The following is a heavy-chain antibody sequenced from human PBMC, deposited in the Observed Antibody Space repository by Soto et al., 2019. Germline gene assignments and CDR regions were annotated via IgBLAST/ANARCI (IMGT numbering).Heavy chain of an antibody. CDR2: IKTKADAGTT. J-gene: IGHJ5*02. Sequence: QLVESGGGLVKPGGSLRLSCAASGFTFKNAWMSWVRQAPGKGLEWVGRIKTKADAGTTDYAAPVKGRFTISRDDSKNTLYLQMNSLKNEDTALYFCTTDGATIFFYPRGQGTLVTVSS. D-gene: IGHD3-10*02. CDR1: GFTFKNAW. CDR3: TTDGATIFFYP. V-gene: IGHV3-15*01.